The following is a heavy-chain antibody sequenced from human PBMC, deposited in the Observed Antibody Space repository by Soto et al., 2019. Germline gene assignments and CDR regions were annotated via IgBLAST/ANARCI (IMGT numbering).Heavy chain of an antibody. Sequence: QVELVESGGGAVQPGGSLRLSCAASGTTFSNFGMHWVRQAPGKGLEWLALISYDGSKNYYADSVKGRFTISRDNSKNTLYLQMNSLTIEDTAVYYCARDSDSRMIPEVVTDDIDYWGQGTLVTVSS. CDR1: GTTFSNFG. J-gene: IGHJ4*02. V-gene: IGHV3-30*03. CDR2: ISYDGSKN. CDR3: ARDSDSRMIPEVVTDDIDY. D-gene: IGHD3-16*01.